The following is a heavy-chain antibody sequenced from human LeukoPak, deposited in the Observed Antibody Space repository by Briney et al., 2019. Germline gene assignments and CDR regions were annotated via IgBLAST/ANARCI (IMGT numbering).Heavy chain of an antibody. V-gene: IGHV4-31*03. CDR1: GGSISSGGYY. CDR3: AREAAFHYYYYDMDV. CDR2: IYYSGST. J-gene: IGHJ6*02. Sequence: SETLSPTCTVSGGSISSGGYYWSWIRQHPGKGLEWIGYIYYSGSTYYNPSLKSRVTISVDTSKNQFSLKLSSVTAADTAVYYCAREAAFHYYYYDMDVWGQGTTVTVSS. D-gene: IGHD6-25*01.